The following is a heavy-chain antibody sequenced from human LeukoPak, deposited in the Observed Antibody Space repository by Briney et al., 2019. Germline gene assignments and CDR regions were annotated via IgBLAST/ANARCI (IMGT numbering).Heavy chain of an antibody. CDR2: IYSGGST. Sequence: GGSLRLSCAASGCTVSSNYMSWVRQAPGKGLEWVSVIYSGGSTYYADSVKGRFTISRDNSKNTLYLQMNSLRAEDTAVYYCARDLRDGYNSGSLGYWGQGTLVTVSS. CDR1: GCTVSSNY. V-gene: IGHV3-53*01. CDR3: ARDLRDGYNSGSLGY. D-gene: IGHD5-24*01. J-gene: IGHJ4*02.